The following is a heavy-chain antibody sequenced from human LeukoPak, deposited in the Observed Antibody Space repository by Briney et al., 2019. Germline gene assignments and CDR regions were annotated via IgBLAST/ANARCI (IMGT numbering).Heavy chain of an antibody. V-gene: IGHV3-11*05. Sequence: GGSLRLSCAASGFTFSGYYMSWIRQAPGKGLEWVSYISSSGAYRNHADSVKGRFTISRDNAKNSLYLQMNSLRAEDTAIYYCAREITVAGKEGAFDIWGPGTMLTVSS. CDR2: ISSSGAYR. CDR1: GFTFSGYY. CDR3: AREITVAGKEGAFDI. J-gene: IGHJ3*02. D-gene: IGHD6-19*01.